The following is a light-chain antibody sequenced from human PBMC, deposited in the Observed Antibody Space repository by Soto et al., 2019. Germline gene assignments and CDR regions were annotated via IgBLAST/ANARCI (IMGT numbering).Light chain of an antibody. CDR2: GAS. J-gene: IGKJ5*01. CDR1: QSFRGL. V-gene: IGKV3-20*01. CDR3: QQYGSSPT. Sequence: EVVVTQSPVTLSLSPGERATLSCRASQSFRGLLAWYQQKPGQAPRRLIYGASSRATGIPDRFSGSGSGTDFTLTISRLEPEDFAVYYCQQYGSSPTFGEGTRLEIK.